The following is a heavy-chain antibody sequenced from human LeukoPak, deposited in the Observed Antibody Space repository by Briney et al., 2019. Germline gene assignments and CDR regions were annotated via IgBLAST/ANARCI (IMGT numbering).Heavy chain of an antibody. Sequence: SGGSLRLSCAASGFTFNRYSMNWVRQAPGKGLEWVSSISSSSRYIYYADSVKGRFTISRDNAKNPLYLQMNSLRAKDTAVYYCARDLPLAAADPKADYWGQGTLVTVSS. CDR2: ISSSSRYI. V-gene: IGHV3-21*01. CDR3: ARDLPLAAADPKADY. CDR1: GFTFNRYS. J-gene: IGHJ4*02. D-gene: IGHD6-13*01.